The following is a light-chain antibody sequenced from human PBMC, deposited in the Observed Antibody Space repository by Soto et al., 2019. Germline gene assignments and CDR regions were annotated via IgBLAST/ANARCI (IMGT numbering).Light chain of an antibody. J-gene: IGKJ4*01. CDR1: QSVSSY. CDR3: QQRSSLPLT. CDR2: DAS. Sequence: EIVLTQSPATLSLSPGERATLSCRASQSVSSYLAWYQQKPGQAPRLLIYDASNRATVIPARFSGSGSGTDFTLTISSLEPEDFAVYYCQQRSSLPLTFGGGTKVEIK. V-gene: IGKV3-11*01.